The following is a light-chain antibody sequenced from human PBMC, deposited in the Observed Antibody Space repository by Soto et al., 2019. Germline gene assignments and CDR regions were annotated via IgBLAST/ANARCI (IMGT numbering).Light chain of an antibody. V-gene: IGKV1-12*01. CDR1: QGASSW. CDR3: QQANNFPIS. Sequence: DIQLTQSPSSVSASVGDRVTITCRASQGASSWLAWYQQRPGKAPKLLISAASTLQGGVPSRFSGSGSGTDFSLTISSLQPEDFASDYCQQANNFPISVGQGTRLDIK. J-gene: IGKJ5*01. CDR2: AAS.